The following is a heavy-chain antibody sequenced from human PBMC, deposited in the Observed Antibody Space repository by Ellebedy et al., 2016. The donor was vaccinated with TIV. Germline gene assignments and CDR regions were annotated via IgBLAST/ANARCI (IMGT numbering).Heavy chain of an antibody. CDR3: AKEATDYGIDY. V-gene: IGHV3-74*01. J-gene: IGHJ4*02. CDR1: GFTFSSYW. Sequence: GGSLRLSCAASGFTFSSYWMHWVRQAPGKGLVWVSRINSDGSSTSYADSVKGRFTISRDNSKNTLYLQMNSLRAEDTAVYYCAKEATDYGIDYWGQGTLVTVSS. CDR2: INSDGSST. D-gene: IGHD4-17*01.